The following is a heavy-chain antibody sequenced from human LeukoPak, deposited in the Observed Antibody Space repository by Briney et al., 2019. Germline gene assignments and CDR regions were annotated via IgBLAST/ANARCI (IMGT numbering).Heavy chain of an antibody. CDR2: ITPEGRRK. V-gene: IGHV3-7*03. J-gene: IGHJ4*02. CDR1: GFTFSGHW. D-gene: IGHD3-9*01. Sequence: PGGSLRLSCLASGFTFSGHWMHWARQRPGKGLEWVANITPEGRRKNYADSARGRFTISRDNAQNSLSLQMTSLRAEDTAVYYCVRDADWAFNYWGQGALVTVSS. CDR3: VRDADWAFNY.